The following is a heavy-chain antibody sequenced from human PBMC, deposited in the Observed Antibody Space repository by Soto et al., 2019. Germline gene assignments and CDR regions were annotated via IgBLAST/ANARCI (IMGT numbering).Heavy chain of an antibody. J-gene: IGHJ5*02. CDR2: IYHSGST. V-gene: IGHV4-30-2*01. CDR3: ARGSMVRGKGNWFDP. Sequence: QLQLQESGSGLVKPSQTLSLTCAVSGGSISRGGYSWSWIRQPPGKGLEWIGYIYHSGSTYYNPSLKSLVTISVDRSKNQFSLKLSAVTAADTAGYYCARGSMVRGKGNWFDPWGQGTLVTVSS. D-gene: IGHD3-10*01. CDR1: GGSISRGGYS.